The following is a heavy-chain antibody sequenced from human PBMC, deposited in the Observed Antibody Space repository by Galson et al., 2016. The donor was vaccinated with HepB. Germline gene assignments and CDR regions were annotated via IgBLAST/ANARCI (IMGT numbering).Heavy chain of an antibody. CDR3: ARHEPYFYDSSGYADY. D-gene: IGHD3-22*01. Sequence: QSGAEVKKPGESLKISCKGSGYSFSTYWIGWVRQRPGKGLEWMGIIYPDDSDTTYSPSFQGQVTISADRSISTAYLQWSSLEASDTAMYYCARHEPYFYDSSGYADYWGPGTLVTVSS. V-gene: IGHV5-51*01. J-gene: IGHJ4*02. CDR2: IYPDDSDT. CDR1: GYSFSTYW.